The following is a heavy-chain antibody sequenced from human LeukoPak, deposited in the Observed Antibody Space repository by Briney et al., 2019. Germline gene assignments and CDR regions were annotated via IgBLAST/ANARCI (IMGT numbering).Heavy chain of an antibody. J-gene: IGHJ4*02. V-gene: IGHV1-2*02. CDR1: GYTFTSYY. CDR3: ERGELLESSCYSY. D-gene: IGHD2-15*01. Sequence: ASVKVSCKASGYTFTSYYMHWVRHAPGQGLEWMGWINPNSGGTNYAQKFQGRVTMTRDTHISTAYMELSRLRSDGTAVYYCERGELLESSCYSYWGQGTLVTVSS. CDR2: INPNSGGT.